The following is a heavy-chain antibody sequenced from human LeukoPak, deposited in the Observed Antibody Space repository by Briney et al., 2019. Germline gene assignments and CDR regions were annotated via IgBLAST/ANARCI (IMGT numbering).Heavy chain of an antibody. Sequence: GGSLRLSCAVAGFNFWNTGMSWARQAPGKGLEWVGRIKSKTDGGTTDYAAPVKGRFTISRDDSKNTLYLQMNSLKTEDTAVYYCTTDFVSSGYYVDYWGQGTLVTVSS. V-gene: IGHV3-15*01. CDR1: GFNFWNTG. CDR2: IKSKTDGGTT. CDR3: TTDFVSSGYYVDY. J-gene: IGHJ4*02. D-gene: IGHD3-22*01.